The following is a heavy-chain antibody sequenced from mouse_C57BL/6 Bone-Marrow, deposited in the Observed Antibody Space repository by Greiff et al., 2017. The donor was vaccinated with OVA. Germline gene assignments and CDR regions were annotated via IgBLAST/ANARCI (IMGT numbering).Heavy chain of an antibody. J-gene: IGHJ4*01. CDR2: IRNKANNHAT. Sequence: DVMLVESGGGLVQPGGSMKLSCAASGFTFSDAWMDWVRQSPEKGLEWVAEIRNKANNHATYYAESVKGRFTISRDDSKSSVYLQMNSLRAEDTGIYYCTRDYDEGGYYAMDYWGQGTSVTVSS. CDR3: TRDYDEGGYYAMDY. D-gene: IGHD2-4*01. CDR1: GFTFSDAW. V-gene: IGHV6-6*01.